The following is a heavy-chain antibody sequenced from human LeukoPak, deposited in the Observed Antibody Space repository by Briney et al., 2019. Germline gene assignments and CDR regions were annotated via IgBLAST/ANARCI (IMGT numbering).Heavy chain of an antibody. CDR1: GYTFTNYD. J-gene: IGHJ5*02. CDR2: MNPYSGNT. V-gene: IGHV1-8*03. Sequence: ASVKVSCKASGYTFTNYDIHWVRQATGQGLEWMGWMNPYSGNTGYAQNFRGRITITRNTSISTAYMELSSLRSEDTAVYYCARTQQLVLRSPLDPWGQGTLVTVSS. CDR3: ARTQQLVLRSPLDP. D-gene: IGHD6-13*01.